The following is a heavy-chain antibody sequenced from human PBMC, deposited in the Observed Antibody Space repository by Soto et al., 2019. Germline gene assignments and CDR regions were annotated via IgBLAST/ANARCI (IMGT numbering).Heavy chain of an antibody. Sequence: GGSLRLSCSASGFTFSSYAMQWVRQAPGKGLEYVSAISRNGVSTYYADSVKGRFTISRDNSKNTLYLQMSSLGAEDTAVYYGVKGGPASSWGNAFDIWGQGSMVNVSS. V-gene: IGHV3-64D*06. CDR1: GFTFSSYA. CDR2: ISRNGVST. J-gene: IGHJ3*02. D-gene: IGHD7-27*01. CDR3: VKGGPASSWGNAFDI.